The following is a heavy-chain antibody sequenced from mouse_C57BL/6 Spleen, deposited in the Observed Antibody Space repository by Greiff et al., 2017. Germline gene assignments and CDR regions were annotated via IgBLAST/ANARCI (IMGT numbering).Heavy chain of an antibody. J-gene: IGHJ3*01. CDR2: IYPGSGST. CDR3: ARYYDGYYVFAY. Sequence: QVQLQQSGAELVKPGASVKMSCKASGYTFTSYWITWVKQRPGQGLEWIGDIYPGSGSTNYNEKFKSKATLTVDTSSSTAYMQLSSLTSEDSAVYYCARYYDGYYVFAYWGQGTLVTVSA. V-gene: IGHV1-55*01. D-gene: IGHD2-3*01. CDR1: GYTFTSYW.